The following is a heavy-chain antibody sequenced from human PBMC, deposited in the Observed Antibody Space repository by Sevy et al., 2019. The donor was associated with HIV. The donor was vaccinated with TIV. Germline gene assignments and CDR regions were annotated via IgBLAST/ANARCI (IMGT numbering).Heavy chain of an antibody. CDR1: GYTFTGYY. CDR3: ARDSLTVTTPLYYYYGMDV. CDR2: INPNSGGT. Sequence: ASVKVSCKASGYTFTGYYMHWVRQAPGQGLEWMGRINPNSGGTNYAQKFQGRVTMTRETSISTAYMELSRLRSDDTAVYYCARDSLTVTTPLYYYYGMDVWGQGTTVTVSS. V-gene: IGHV1-2*06. D-gene: IGHD4-17*01. J-gene: IGHJ6*02.